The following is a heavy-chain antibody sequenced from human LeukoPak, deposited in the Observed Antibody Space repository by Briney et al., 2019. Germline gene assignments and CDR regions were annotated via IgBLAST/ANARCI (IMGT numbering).Heavy chain of an antibody. J-gene: IGHJ4*02. D-gene: IGHD4-11*01. CDR3: ARDPRDASNPQDY. V-gene: IGHV3-21*01. Sequence: GGSLRLSCAASGFTFSSYSMNWVRQAPGKGLEWVSSISSSSSYIYYADSVKGRFTISRDNAKNSLYLQMNSLRAEDTAVYYCARDPRDASNPQDYWGQGTLVTVSS. CDR2: ISSSSSYI. CDR1: GFTFSSYS.